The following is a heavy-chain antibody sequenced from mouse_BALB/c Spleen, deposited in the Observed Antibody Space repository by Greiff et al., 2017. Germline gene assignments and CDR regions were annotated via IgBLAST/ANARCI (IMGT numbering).Heavy chain of an antibody. CDR3: ARDGGTGRAWFGY. J-gene: IGHJ3*01. D-gene: IGHD3-3*01. CDR1: GFTFSSYA. V-gene: IGHV5-9-4*01. Sequence: EVMLVESGGGLVKPGGSLKLSCAASGFTFSSYAMSWVRQSPEKRLEWVAEISSGGSYTYYPDTVTGRFTISRDNAKNTLYLEMSSLRSEDTSMYYCARDGGTGRAWFGYWGQGTLGTVSA. CDR2: ISSGGSYT.